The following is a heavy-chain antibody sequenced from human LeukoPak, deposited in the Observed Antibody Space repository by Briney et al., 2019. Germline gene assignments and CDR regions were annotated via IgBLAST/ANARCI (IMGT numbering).Heavy chain of an antibody. J-gene: IGHJ4*02. CDR2: GDYSGGT. CDR1: GDSFTSVTDY. CDR3: AGERGEEYSSGWYKTNFFYN. Sequence: SETLSLTCTVSGDSFTSVTDYWAWIRQPPGKGLEWIASGDYSGGTYYNPSLESRVAISADMSKNQISLRLTSVTGADTAVYYCAGERGEEYSSGWYKTNFFYNWGQGIRVTVSS. V-gene: IGHV4-39*07. D-gene: IGHD6-19*01.